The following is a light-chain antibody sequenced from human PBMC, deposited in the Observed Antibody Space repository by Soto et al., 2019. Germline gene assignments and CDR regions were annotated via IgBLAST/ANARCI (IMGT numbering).Light chain of an antibody. V-gene: IGKV3-15*01. CDR3: QQYNNWPPREFT. CDR1: QSVSSN. Sequence: EIVMTQSPATLSVSPGERATLSCRASQSVSSNLARYQQKPGQAPRLLIYGASTRATGIPARCSGSGSGTEFTLTISSLQSEDFAVYCCQQYNNWPPREFTFGPGTKVDIK. J-gene: IGKJ3*01. CDR2: GAS.